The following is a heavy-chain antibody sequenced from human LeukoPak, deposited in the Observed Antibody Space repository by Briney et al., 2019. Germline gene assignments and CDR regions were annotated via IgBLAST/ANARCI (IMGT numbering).Heavy chain of an antibody. J-gene: IGHJ4*02. CDR3: ASLEAVAGKGDY. Sequence: SETLSLTCTVSGGSISSSSYYWGWIRQPPGKGLEWIGSIYYSGSTYYNPSLKSRVTISVDASKNQFSLKLSTVTAADTAVYYCASLEAVAGKGDYWGQGTLVTVSS. V-gene: IGHV4-39*01. D-gene: IGHD6-19*01. CDR2: IYYSGST. CDR1: GGSISSSSYY.